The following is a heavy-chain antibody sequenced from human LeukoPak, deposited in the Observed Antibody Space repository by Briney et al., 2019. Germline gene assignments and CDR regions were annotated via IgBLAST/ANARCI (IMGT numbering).Heavy chain of an antibody. CDR2: ISAYNGNT. CDR3: ARDSSGYYFHYFDY. J-gene: IGHJ4*02. CDR1: GYTFTSYG. Sequence: GASVKVSCKASGYTFTSYGISWVRQAPGQGLEWMGWISAYNGNTNYAQKLQGRVTMTTDTSTSTAYMELRSLRSDDTAVYYCARDSSGYYFHYFDYWGQGTLVTVSS. V-gene: IGHV1-18*01. D-gene: IGHD3-22*01.